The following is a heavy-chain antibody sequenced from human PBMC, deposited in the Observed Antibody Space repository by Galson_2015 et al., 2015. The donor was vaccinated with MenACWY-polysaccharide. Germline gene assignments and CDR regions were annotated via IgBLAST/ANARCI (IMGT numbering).Heavy chain of an antibody. V-gene: IGHV4-59*01. J-gene: IGHJ5*02. D-gene: IGHD4-17*01. CDR1: GASMSDYY. CDR3: VAEIYHLPYGRFDP. CDR2: MHPSGKS. Sequence: SETLSLTCTVSGASMSDYYWGWIRQLPGKGLEWIGYMHPSGKSNYNPSLNSRVSVSVDTSKKQFSLRVNSVTAADAAVYDCVAEIYHLPYGRFDPWGQGTQVTVTS.